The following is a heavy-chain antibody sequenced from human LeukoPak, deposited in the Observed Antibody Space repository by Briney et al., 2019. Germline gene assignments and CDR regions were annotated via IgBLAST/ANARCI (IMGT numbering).Heavy chain of an antibody. CDR3: ARARVPGELNY. D-gene: IGHD3-10*01. J-gene: IGHJ4*02. CDR1: GFTFRMYA. CDR2: ISGTGGNT. V-gene: IGHV3-23*01. Sequence: GGSLRLSCAASGFTFRMYAMSWVRQAPGKGLEWVSSISGTGGNTYYADSVKGRFTISRDNSKNTLHLQMNSLRAEDTAVYYCARARVPGELNYWGQGTLVTVSS.